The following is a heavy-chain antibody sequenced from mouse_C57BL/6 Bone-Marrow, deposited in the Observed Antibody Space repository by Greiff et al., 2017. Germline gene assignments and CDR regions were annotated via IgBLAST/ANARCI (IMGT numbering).Heavy chain of an antibody. CDR1: GYTFTSYW. Sequence: QVQLQQPGAELVMPGASVKLSCKASGYTFTSYWMHWVKQRPGQGLEWIGEIDPSDSYTNYNQKFKGKSTLTVDKSSSTAYMQLSRLTSEDSAVYYCARWGYSKEFAYWGQGTLVTVSA. CDR3: ARWGYSKEFAY. CDR2: IDPSDSYT. J-gene: IGHJ3*01. D-gene: IGHD2-5*01. V-gene: IGHV1-69*01.